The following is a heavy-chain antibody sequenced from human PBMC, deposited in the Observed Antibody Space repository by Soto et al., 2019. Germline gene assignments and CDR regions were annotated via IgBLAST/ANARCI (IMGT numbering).Heavy chain of an antibody. CDR3: ARDNQSFGAPELDY. CDR2: IYYSGST. Sequence: SETLSLTCTVSGGSISSGGYYWSWIRQHPGKGLEWIGYIYYSGSTYYNPSLKSRVTISVDTSKNQFSLKLSSVTAADTAVYYCARDNQSFGAPELDYWGQGTLVTVSS. V-gene: IGHV4-31*03. J-gene: IGHJ4*02. CDR1: GGSISSGGYY. D-gene: IGHD1-26*01.